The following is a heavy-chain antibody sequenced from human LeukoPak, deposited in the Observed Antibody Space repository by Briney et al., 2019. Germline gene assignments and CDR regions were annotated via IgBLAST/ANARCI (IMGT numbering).Heavy chain of an antibody. V-gene: IGHV4-59*01. D-gene: IGHD5/OR15-5a*01. J-gene: IGHJ5*02. Sequence: SETLSLTCTVSGGSISSYYWSWIRQPPGKGLEWIGYIYYSGGTNYNPSLKSRVTISVDTSKNQFSLKLSSVTAADTAVYYCARGVDRKSTSWFDPWGQGTLVTVSS. CDR1: GGSISSYY. CDR3: ARGVDRKSTSWFDP. CDR2: IYYSGGT.